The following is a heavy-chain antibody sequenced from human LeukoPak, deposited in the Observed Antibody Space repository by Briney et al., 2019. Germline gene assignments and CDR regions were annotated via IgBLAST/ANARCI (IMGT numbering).Heavy chain of an antibody. V-gene: IGHV3-64*01. D-gene: IGHD3-3*01. J-gene: IGHJ4*02. CDR2: ISSNGAST. Sequence: GGSLRLSCAASGFTFSSYAMHWVRQAPGKGLESVSAISSNGASTYYANSVKGRFTISRDNSKNTLYLQMGSLKIEDMAVYYCARGARWGFLEWSACYFDYWGQGTLVTVSS. CDR3: ARGARWGFLEWSACYFDY. CDR1: GFTFSSYA.